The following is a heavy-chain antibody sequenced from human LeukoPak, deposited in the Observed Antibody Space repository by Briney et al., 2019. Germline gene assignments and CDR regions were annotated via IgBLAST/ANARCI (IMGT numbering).Heavy chain of an antibody. CDR2: ISGNGDYT. CDR1: GFTFNTHG. Sequence: PGGSLRLSCAASGFTFNTHGMTWVRQAPGKELEWVSLISGNGDYTYYADSVKGRFTISRDNSKNTVYMQMNSLRTDDTAIYYCAKDRGYHDNSTWRTFDYWGRGTLVTVSS. D-gene: IGHD2/OR15-2a*01. V-gene: IGHV3-23*01. CDR3: AKDRGYHDNSTWRTFDY. J-gene: IGHJ4*02.